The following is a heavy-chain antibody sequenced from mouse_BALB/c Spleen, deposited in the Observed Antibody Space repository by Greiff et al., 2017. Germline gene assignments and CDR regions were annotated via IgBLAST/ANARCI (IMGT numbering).Heavy chain of an antibody. J-gene: IGHJ3*01. CDR3: ARDANWEGGFAY. D-gene: IGHD4-1*01. V-gene: IGHV7-1*02. Sequence: EVKVVESGGGLVQPGGSLRLSCATSGFTFSDFYMEWVRQPPGKRLEWIAASRNKANDYTTEYSASVKGRFIVSRDTSQSILYLQMNALRAEDTAIYYCARDANWEGGFAYWGQGTLVTVSA. CDR1: GFTFSDFY. CDR2: SRNKANDYTT.